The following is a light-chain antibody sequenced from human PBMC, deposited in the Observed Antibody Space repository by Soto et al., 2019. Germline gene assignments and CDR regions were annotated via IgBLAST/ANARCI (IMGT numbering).Light chain of an antibody. CDR1: QGISQY. CDR2: AAV. CDR3: QYTDRFPLIT. Sequence: DIPMTQSPSLLSSSVGDRVHITCRASQGISQYVAWYQQKPGKAPKLLIYAAVVLQGGITSRFSGSGSATEFSLTISGLKTEDFATYYRQYTDRFPLITFGRGTQLDIK. J-gene: IGKJ5*01. V-gene: IGKV1-9*01.